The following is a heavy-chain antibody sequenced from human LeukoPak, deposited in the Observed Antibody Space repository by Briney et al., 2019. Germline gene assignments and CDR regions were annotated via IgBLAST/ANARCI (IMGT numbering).Heavy chain of an antibody. Sequence: PSETLSLTCTVSGGSISSYYWSWIRQPPGKGLEWIGYIYYSGSTNYNPSLKSRVTISVDTSKNQFSLKLSSVTAADTAVYYCARHDGKRLAPPDYWGQGTLVTVSS. CDR1: GGSISSYY. J-gene: IGHJ4*02. CDR3: ARHDGKRLAPPDY. CDR2: IYYSGST. D-gene: IGHD3-16*01. V-gene: IGHV4-59*08.